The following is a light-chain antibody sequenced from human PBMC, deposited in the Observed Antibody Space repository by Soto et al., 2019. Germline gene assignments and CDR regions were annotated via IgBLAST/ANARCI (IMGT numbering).Light chain of an antibody. CDR3: CSYAGSYTYV. V-gene: IGLV2-11*01. CDR1: SSDVGGHNY. J-gene: IGLJ1*01. Sequence: QSALTQPRSVSGSPGRSVTISCTGTSSDVGGHNYVSWYQQYPGKAPKLLLSSVSKRPSGVPDRLSGSKSGNTASLTISGLQAEDEADYYCCSYAGSYTYVFGNGTKVTVL. CDR2: SVS.